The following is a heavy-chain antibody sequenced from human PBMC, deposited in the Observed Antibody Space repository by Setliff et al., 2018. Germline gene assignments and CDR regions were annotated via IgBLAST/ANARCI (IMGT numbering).Heavy chain of an antibody. CDR2: VYHRGST. D-gene: IGHD1-1*01. V-gene: IGHV4-4*02. CDR1: GGSISSPNW. CDR3: ARTGTYRYFDY. Sequence: SETLSLTCAVSGGSISSPNWWNWVRQPPGKGLEWIATVYHRGSTDYKPSLKSPVNIFVDTSKNEFSLNLKSVTAEDTAVYFCARTGTYRYFDYWGQGTRVTVSS. J-gene: IGHJ4*02.